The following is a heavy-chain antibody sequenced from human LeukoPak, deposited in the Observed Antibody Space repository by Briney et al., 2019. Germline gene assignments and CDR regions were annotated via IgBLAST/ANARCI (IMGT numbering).Heavy chain of an antibody. J-gene: IGHJ6*02. CDR1: GYTFTSYY. V-gene: IGHV1-46*01. Sequence: ASVKVSCKASGYTFTSYYMHWVRQAPGQGLEWMGIINPSGGSTSYAQKFQGRVTITRDTSASTAYMELSSLRSEDTAVYYCARGTYYYDSSGYRNYYYYGMDVWGQGTTVTVSS. CDR3: ARGTYYYDSSGYRNYYYYGMDV. CDR2: INPSGGST. D-gene: IGHD3-22*01.